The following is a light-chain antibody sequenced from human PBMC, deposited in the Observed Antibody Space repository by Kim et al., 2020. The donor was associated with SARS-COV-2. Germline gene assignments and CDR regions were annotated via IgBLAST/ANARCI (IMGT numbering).Light chain of an antibody. J-gene: IGKJ1*01. Sequence: STLSASVGNRVTLTCRASQSVSRWLAWDQQKPGKAPKLLIYDGSNLQSGVPSRFSGSGSGTEFTLTISSLQPDDFAIYYCQHRQTFGQGTKVDIK. V-gene: IGKV1-5*01. CDR1: QSVSRW. CDR2: DGS. CDR3: QHRQT.